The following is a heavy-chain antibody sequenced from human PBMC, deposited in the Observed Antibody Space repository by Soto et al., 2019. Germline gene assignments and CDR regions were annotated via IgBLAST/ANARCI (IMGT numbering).Heavy chain of an antibody. V-gene: IGHV1-8*01. CDR2: MNPNSGNT. Sequence: ASVKASCKASGYTFTSYDINWVRQATGQGLEWMGWMNPNSGNTGYAQKFQGRVTMTRNTSISTAYMELSSLRSEDTAVYYCARLAVAGTYAFDIWGQGTMVTVSS. CDR1: GYTFTSYD. J-gene: IGHJ3*02. CDR3: ARLAVAGTYAFDI. D-gene: IGHD6-19*01.